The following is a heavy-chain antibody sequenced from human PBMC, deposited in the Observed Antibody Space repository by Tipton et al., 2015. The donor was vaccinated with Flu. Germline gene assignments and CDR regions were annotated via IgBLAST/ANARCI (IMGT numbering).Heavy chain of an antibody. CDR1: GGTFSSYA. CDR2: IIPIFGTA. CDR3: AYSSGYYSSDAFDI. Sequence: QMQLVQSGAEGKKPGSSVKVSCKASGGTFSSYAISWVRQAPGQWLEWMGGIIPIFGTANYAQKFQGRVTITADESTSTAYMELSSLSSEDAAVYYCAYSSGYYSSDAFDIWGQGTMVTVSS. V-gene: IGHV1-69*01. D-gene: IGHD3-22*01. J-gene: IGHJ3*02.